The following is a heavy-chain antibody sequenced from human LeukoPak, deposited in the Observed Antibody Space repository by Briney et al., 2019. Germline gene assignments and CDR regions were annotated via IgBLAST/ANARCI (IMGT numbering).Heavy chain of an antibody. J-gene: IGHJ4*02. Sequence: PSETLSLTCAVYGGSFSGYYWSWIRQPPGKGLEWIGEINHSGSTNYNPSLKSRVTISVDTSKNQFSLKLSSVTAADTAVYYCARDMIFGVVTPFDYWGQGTLVTVSS. CDR1: GGSFSGYY. CDR2: INHSGST. D-gene: IGHD3-3*01. CDR3: ARDMIFGVVTPFDY. V-gene: IGHV4-34*01.